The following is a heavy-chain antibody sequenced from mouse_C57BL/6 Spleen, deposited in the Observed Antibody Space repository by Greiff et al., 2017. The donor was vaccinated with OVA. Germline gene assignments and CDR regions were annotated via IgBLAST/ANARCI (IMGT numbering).Heavy chain of an antibody. Sequence: VQLQQSGPELVKPGASVKISCKASGYTFTDYYMNWVKQSHGKSLEWIGDINPNNGGTSYNQKFKGKANLTVDKSSSTAYMELRSLTSEDSAVDYCARWLLVSPFDYWGQGTTLTVSS. J-gene: IGHJ2*01. V-gene: IGHV1-26*01. D-gene: IGHD2-3*01. CDR1: GYTFTDYY. CDR3: ARWLLVSPFDY. CDR2: INPNNGGT.